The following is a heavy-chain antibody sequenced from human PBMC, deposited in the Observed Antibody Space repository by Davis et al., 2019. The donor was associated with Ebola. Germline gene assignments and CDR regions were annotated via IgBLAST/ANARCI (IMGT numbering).Heavy chain of an antibody. Sequence: GGSLRLSCQLSGFSFRNYGMHWVRQAPGKGLQWVALISPDGSNRWYADSMRGRLTTSRDNSKNPLYLQVNSLRPDDTAVYYCARDGTGWYPGDYWGQGTLVTVSS. D-gene: IGHD6-19*01. CDR1: GFSFRNYG. CDR3: ARDGTGWYPGDY. CDR2: ISPDGSNR. J-gene: IGHJ4*02. V-gene: IGHV3-30-3*01.